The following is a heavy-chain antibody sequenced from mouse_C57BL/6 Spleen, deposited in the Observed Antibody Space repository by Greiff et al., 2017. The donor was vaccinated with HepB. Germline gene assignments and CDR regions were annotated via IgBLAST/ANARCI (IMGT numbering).Heavy chain of an antibody. V-gene: IGHV5-17*01. CDR1: GFTFSDYG. CDR3: ARNIYYYGSSYGYFDY. J-gene: IGHJ2*01. Sequence: EVNVVESGGGLVKPGGSLKLSCAASGFTFSDYGMHWVRQAPEKGLEWVAYISSGSSTIYYADTVKGRFTISRDNAKNTLFLQMTSLRSEDTAMYYCARNIYYYGSSYGYFDYWGQGTTLTVSS. D-gene: IGHD1-1*01. CDR2: ISSGSSTI.